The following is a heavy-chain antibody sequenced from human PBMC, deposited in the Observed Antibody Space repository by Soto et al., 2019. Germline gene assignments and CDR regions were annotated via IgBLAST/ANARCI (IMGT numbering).Heavy chain of an antibody. CDR2: IYYSCST. CDR3: ARRHKAFDI. D-gene: IGHD2-21*01. CDR1: GGSISSYY. V-gene: IGHV4-59*08. J-gene: IGHJ3*02. Sequence: QVQLQESGPGLVKPSETLSLTCTVSGGSISSYYWSWIRQPPGKGLEWIGYIYYSCSTNYNYSLNRRVTISVDTAKNEFSLSQSSVTAAETAVDYCARRHKAFDILGQGTTVTVSS.